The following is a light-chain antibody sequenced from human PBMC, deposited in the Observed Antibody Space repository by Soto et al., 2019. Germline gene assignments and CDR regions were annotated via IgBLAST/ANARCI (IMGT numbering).Light chain of an antibody. CDR1: QGIYDF. CDR2: AAS. Sequence: DIQLTQSPSFLSASVGDRVTITCRASQGIYDFLAWYQQKPGKDPKLLIYAASTLQSEVPSRFSGSASGTEFTLTISSLQPEDFATYYCQQFNTYPLTFGGGNKVEVK. J-gene: IGKJ4*01. CDR3: QQFNTYPLT. V-gene: IGKV1-9*01.